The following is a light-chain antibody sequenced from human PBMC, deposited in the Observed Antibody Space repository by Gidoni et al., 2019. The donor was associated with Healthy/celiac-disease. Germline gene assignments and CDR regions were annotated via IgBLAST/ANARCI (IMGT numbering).Light chain of an antibody. CDR3: MQALQTPRT. J-gene: IGKJ2*01. V-gene: IGKV2-28*01. Sequence: DIVMTQSPLSLPVTPGEPASISCRSSQSLQHSNGYNYLDWYLQKPGQSPQLLIYLGSNRTSGVPDRFSGCGSGTDFTLKISRVEAEDVGVYYCMQALQTPRTFGQGTKLEIK. CDR1: QSLQHSNGYNY. CDR2: LGS.